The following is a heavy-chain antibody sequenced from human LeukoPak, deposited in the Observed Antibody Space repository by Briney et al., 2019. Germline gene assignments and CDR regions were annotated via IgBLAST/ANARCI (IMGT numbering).Heavy chain of an antibody. CDR2: IYTSGST. Sequence: SETLSLTCTVSGGSISSGSYYWSWIRQPAGTGLEWIGRIYTSGSTNYNPSLKSRVTISVDTSKNQFSLKLSSVTAADTAVYYCARVARDGYNFFDYWGQGTLVTVSS. D-gene: IGHD5-24*01. V-gene: IGHV4-61*02. CDR3: ARVARDGYNFFDY. CDR1: GGSISSGSYY. J-gene: IGHJ4*02.